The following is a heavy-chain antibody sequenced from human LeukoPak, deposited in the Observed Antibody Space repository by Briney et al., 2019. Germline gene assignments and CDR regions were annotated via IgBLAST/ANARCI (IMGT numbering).Heavy chain of an antibody. CDR3: ARAVEYSSSTHFDY. D-gene: IGHD6-6*01. J-gene: IGHJ4*02. V-gene: IGHV3-30*01. Sequence: GGSLRLSCAASGFTFSSYAMHWVRQAPGKGLEWVAVISYDGSNKYYADSVKGRFTISRDNSKNTLYLQINSLRAEDTAVYYCARAVEYSSSTHFDYWGQGTLVTVSS. CDR1: GFTFSSYA. CDR2: ISYDGSNK.